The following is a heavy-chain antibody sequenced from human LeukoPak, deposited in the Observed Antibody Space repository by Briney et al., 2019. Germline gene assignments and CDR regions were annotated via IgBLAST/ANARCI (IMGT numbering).Heavy chain of an antibody. J-gene: IGHJ4*02. D-gene: IGHD3-22*01. CDR3: ARGADSSGYYSIFYFDY. CDR2: IYYSWIT. Sequence: SETLSLTCTVSGGSISSYYWNWIRQPPGKGLEWIGDIYYSWITNYNPSLKSRVTISVDTSKNQFSLQLSSVTDADTAVYYCARGADSSGYYSIFYFDYWGQGTLVTVSS. CDR1: GGSISSYY. V-gene: IGHV4-59*01.